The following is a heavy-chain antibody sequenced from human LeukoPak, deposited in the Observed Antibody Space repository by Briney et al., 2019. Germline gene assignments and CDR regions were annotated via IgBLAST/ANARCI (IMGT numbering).Heavy chain of an antibody. CDR1: GGSISSSSYY. CDR2: IYYSGST. D-gene: IGHD3-10*01. Sequence: SETLSLTCTVSGGSISSSSYYWGWLRQPPGKGLEWIGSIYYSGSTYYNPSLKSRVTISADTSKDQFSLKLRYVSAADTAVYFCARHRWMEVYGSGSYYLDHWGQGTLVTVSS. J-gene: IGHJ4*02. V-gene: IGHV4-39*01. CDR3: ARHRWMEVYGSGSYYLDH.